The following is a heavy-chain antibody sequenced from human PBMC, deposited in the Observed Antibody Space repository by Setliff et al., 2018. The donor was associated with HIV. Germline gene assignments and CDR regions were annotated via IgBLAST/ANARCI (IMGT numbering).Heavy chain of an antibody. Sequence: SETLSLTCTVSGGSISSYYWSWIRQPAGKGLEWIGHIYISGSTNYNPSLKSRVTISVDTSKNQFSLKLSSVTAADTAVYYCARQGGYCSGGSCCPYYFDYWGQGTLVTVSS. CDR3: ARQGGYCSGGSCCPYYFDY. CDR1: GGSISSYY. V-gene: IGHV4-4*08. CDR2: IYISGST. D-gene: IGHD2-15*01. J-gene: IGHJ4*02.